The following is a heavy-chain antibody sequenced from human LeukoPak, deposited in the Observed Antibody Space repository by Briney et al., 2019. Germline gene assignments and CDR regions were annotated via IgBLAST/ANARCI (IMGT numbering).Heavy chain of an antibody. Sequence: GGSLRLSCAASGFTFSSYAMSWVRQAPGKGLEWVSNIGVSGGSTFYADSVRGRFTISRGNFKNTLYLQMNSLRAEDSAVYYCAKVYYSSSWSPLPFDPWGQGTLVTVSS. CDR1: GFTFSSYA. CDR2: IGVSGGST. V-gene: IGHV3-23*01. J-gene: IGHJ5*02. CDR3: AKVYYSSSWSPLPFDP. D-gene: IGHD6-13*01.